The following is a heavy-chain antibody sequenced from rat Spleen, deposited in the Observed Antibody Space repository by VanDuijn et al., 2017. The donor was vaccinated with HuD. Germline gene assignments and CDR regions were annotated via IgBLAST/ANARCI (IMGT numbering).Heavy chain of an antibody. Sequence: PGRSLKLSCAASGFTFSDYYMAWVRQAPTKGLEWVATISYDGASTYYRDSVKGRFTISRDNAKSTLYLQMDSLRSEDTATYYCARQRGGFAYWGQGTLVTVSS. D-gene: IGHD1-11*01. V-gene: IGHV5-29*01. CDR3: ARQRGGFAY. CDR2: ISYDGAST. J-gene: IGHJ3*01. CDR1: GFTFSDYY.